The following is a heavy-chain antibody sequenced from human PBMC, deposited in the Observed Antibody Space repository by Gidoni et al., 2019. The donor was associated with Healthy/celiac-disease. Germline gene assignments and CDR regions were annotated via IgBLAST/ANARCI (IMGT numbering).Heavy chain of an antibody. CDR2: ISSSGSTI. V-gene: IGHV3-48*03. J-gene: IGHJ3*02. CDR1: GFTFISYE. D-gene: IGHD6-6*01. Sequence: VQLVESGGGLVQPGGSRRLSCAASGFTFISYEMNWVRQAPGKGLEWVSYISSSGSTIYYAESVKGRFTITRDNAKNSLYLQMNSLRAEDTAVYYCARAVEYSSSFDAFDIWGQGTMVTVSS. CDR3: ARAVEYSSSFDAFDI.